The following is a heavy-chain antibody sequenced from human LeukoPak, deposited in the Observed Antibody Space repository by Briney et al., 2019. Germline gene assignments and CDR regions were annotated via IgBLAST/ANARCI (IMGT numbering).Heavy chain of an antibody. J-gene: IGHJ4*02. CDR1: GFTLSSYW. CDR3: AREGGSSLGSVFDY. D-gene: IGHD6-13*01. CDR2: IKQDGSEK. Sequence: GGPLRLSWAAPGFTLSSYWMSWVRQAPGKGRGGVANIKQDGSEKYYVDSVKGRFTISRDNAKNSLYLQMNSLRAEDTAVYYCAREGGSSLGSVFDYWGQGTLVTVSS. V-gene: IGHV3-7*01.